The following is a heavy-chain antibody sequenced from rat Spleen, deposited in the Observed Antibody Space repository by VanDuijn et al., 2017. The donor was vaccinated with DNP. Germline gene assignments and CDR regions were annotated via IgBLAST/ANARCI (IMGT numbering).Heavy chain of an antibody. CDR3: TTLITFMSG. CDR1: GFTFSDYY. V-gene: IGHV5-20*01. Sequence: EVQLVESGGGLVQPGRSLKLSCAASGFTFSDYYMAWVRQAPKKGLEWVASISSDGSHTYYRDSVKGRFTISRDNAKSSLFLQMDSLRSEDTATYYCTTLITFMSGWSQGTSVTVSS. CDR2: ISSDGSHT. D-gene: IGHD1-1*01. J-gene: IGHJ4*01.